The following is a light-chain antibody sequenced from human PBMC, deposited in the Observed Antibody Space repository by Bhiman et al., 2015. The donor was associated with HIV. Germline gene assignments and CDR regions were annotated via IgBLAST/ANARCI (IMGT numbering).Light chain of an antibody. J-gene: IGLJ3*02. V-gene: IGLV1-47*01. CDR3: QSYDSSLSAWV. CDR1: SSNIGSKY. CDR2: RNN. Sequence: QSVLTQPPSASGTPGQRVTISCSGSSSNIGSKYVCWYQQLPGTAPKLLIYRNNQRPSGVPDRFSGSKSGTSASLAISGLRSEDEADYYCQSYDSSLSAWVFGGGTKLTVL.